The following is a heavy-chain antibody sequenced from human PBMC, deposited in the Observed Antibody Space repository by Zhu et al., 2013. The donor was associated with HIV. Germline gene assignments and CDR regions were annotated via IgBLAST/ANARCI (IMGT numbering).Heavy chain of an antibody. CDR1: GGTFSSYA. CDR3: ARAYYDILTGYSLRLPDY. Sequence: QVQLVQSGAEVKKPGSSVKVSCKASGGTFSSYAISWVRQAPGQGLEWMGGIIPIFGTANYAQKFQGRVTITADESTSTAYMELSSLRSEDTAVYYCARAYYDILTGYSLRLPDYWGQGTLVTVSS. CDR2: IIPIFGTA. V-gene: IGHV1-69*01. J-gene: IGHJ4*02. D-gene: IGHD3-9*01.